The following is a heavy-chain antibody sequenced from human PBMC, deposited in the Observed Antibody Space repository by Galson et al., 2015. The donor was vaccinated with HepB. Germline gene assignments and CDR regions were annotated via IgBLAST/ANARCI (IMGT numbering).Heavy chain of an antibody. Sequence: SVKVSCKASGGTFSSYAISWVRQAPGQGLEWMGGIIPIFGIANYAQKFQGRVTITADESTSTAYMELSSLRSEDTAVYYCARGEDYYDSSVSFDLWGRGTLVTVSS. V-gene: IGHV1-69*13. CDR2: IIPIFGIA. CDR3: ARGEDYYDSSVSFDL. CDR1: GGTFSSYA. D-gene: IGHD3-22*01. J-gene: IGHJ2*01.